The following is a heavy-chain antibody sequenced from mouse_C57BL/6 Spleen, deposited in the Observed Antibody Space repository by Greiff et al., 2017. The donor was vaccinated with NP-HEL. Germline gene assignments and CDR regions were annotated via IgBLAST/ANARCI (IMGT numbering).Heavy chain of an antibody. J-gene: IGHJ2*01. Sequence: QVHVKQSGAELVRPGASVTLSCKASGYTFTDYEMHWVKQTPVHGLEWIGAIDPETGGTAYNQKFKGKAILTADKSSSTAYMELRSLTSEDSAVYYCTRDYYYGSSYSFDYWGQGTTLTVSS. CDR2: IDPETGGT. CDR1: GYTFTDYE. CDR3: TRDYYYGSSYSFDY. D-gene: IGHD1-1*01. V-gene: IGHV1-15*01.